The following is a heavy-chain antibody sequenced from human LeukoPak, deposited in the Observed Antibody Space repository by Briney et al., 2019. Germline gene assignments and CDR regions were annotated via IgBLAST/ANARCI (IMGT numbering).Heavy chain of an antibody. V-gene: IGHV4-4*08. CDR3: ASYGIAAAERSWFDP. Sequence: SETLSLTCTVSGGSITTYYWTWIRQPPGKGLEWIGCIYDTGSTIYNPSLKSRVTISVDTSKNQFSLKLSSVTAADTAVYYCASYGIAAAERSWFDPWGQGTLVTVSS. CDR2: IYDTGST. D-gene: IGHD6-13*01. CDR1: GGSITTYY. J-gene: IGHJ5*02.